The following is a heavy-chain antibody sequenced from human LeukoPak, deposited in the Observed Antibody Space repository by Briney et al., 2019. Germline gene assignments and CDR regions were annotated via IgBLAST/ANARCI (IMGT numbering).Heavy chain of an antibody. CDR1: GFTFSGYG. Sequence: AGSLRLSCAASGFTFSGYGMHWVRQAPAKGLELVAVISYDGSNNYYADSVKDRFTTSCVDSKNKQYLQRNIPGAEDTVLYYCAKDYYDSSGYYPGHFDYWGQGTLVTVSS. V-gene: IGHV3-30*18. J-gene: IGHJ4*02. CDR3: AKDYYDSSGYYPGHFDY. D-gene: IGHD3-22*01. CDR2: ISYDGSNN.